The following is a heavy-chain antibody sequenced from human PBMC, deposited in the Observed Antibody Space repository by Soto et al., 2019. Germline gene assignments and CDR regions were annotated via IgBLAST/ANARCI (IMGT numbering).Heavy chain of an antibody. Sequence: DVQLVESGGGLVQPGRSLRLSCAASGFTFDDYAMHWVRQAPGKGLEWVSGISWNSGSIGYADSVKGRFTISRDNAKNSLYLQMNSLRAEDTALYYCAKDKLGYCSSTSCYASAFDIWGQGTMVTVSS. CDR3: AKDKLGYCSSTSCYASAFDI. V-gene: IGHV3-9*01. CDR2: ISWNSGSI. CDR1: GFTFDDYA. J-gene: IGHJ3*02. D-gene: IGHD2-2*01.